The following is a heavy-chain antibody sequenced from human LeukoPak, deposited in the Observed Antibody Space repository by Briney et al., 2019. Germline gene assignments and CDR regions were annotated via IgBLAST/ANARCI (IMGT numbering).Heavy chain of an antibody. V-gene: IGHV3-21*04. CDR3: ARDWATDGVKDIVVVPAARGWFDP. Sequence: GGSLRLSCAVSGFTFSSYSMNWVRQAPGKGLEWVSSISSSSSYIYYADSVKGRFTISRDNAKNSLYLQMNSLRAEDTAVYYCARDWATDGVKDIVVVPAARGWFDPWGQGTLVTVSS. J-gene: IGHJ5*02. D-gene: IGHD2-2*01. CDR1: GFTFSSYS. CDR2: ISSSSSYI.